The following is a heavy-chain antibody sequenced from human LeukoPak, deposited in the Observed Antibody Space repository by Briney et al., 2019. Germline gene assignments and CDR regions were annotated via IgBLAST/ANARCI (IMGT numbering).Heavy chain of an antibody. CDR1: GYTFTSYG. CDR2: ISAYNGNT. V-gene: IGHV1-18*01. Sequence: ASVKVSCKASGYTFTSYGISWVRQAPGQGLEWMGWISAYNGNTNYAQKLQGRVTMTTDTSTSTAYMELRSLRSDDTAVYYCARDLVEWLRLGDIGGVFDYWGQGTLVTVSS. CDR3: ARDLVEWLRLGDIGGVFDY. D-gene: IGHD5-12*01. J-gene: IGHJ4*02.